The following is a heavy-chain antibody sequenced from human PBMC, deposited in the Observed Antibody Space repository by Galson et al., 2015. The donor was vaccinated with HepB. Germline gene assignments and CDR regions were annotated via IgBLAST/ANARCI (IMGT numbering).Heavy chain of an antibody. CDR1: GFTFSSYA. V-gene: IGHV3-23*01. CDR3: AKVELEMATAYYFDY. Sequence: SLRLSCAASGFTFSSYAMSWVRQAPGKGLEWVSGISGSGGSTYYADSVKGRFTISRDNSKNMLYLQMNSLRAEDTAVYYCAKVELEMATAYYFDYWGQGALVTVSS. D-gene: IGHD5-24*01. CDR2: ISGSGGST. J-gene: IGHJ4*02.